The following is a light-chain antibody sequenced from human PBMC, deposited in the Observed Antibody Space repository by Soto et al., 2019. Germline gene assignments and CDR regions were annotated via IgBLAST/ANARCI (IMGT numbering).Light chain of an antibody. Sequence: DIQMTQSPSSLSASVGDRVTITCQASQNIRTYLNWYQQKPGQAPKLLIEDASNLGIGGPSRFSGSGSGTEFPFAISSLQPEDIATYYCQQYDDLPFTFGPGTKVDIK. CDR3: QQYDDLPFT. V-gene: IGKV1-33*01. J-gene: IGKJ3*01. CDR1: QNIRTY. CDR2: DAS.